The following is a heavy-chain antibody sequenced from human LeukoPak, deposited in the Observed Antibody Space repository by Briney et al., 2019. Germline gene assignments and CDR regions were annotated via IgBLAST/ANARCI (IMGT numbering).Heavy chain of an antibody. J-gene: IGHJ4*02. D-gene: IGHD3-22*01. CDR2: ISGSGGST. V-gene: IGHV3-23*01. Sequence: PGGSLRLSCAASGFTFSSYAMSWVRQAPGKGLEWVSAISGSGGSTYYADSVKGRFTISRDNSKNTLYLQMNSLRAEDTAVYYCAKPTADYYDSSGFPRWGQGTLVTVSS. CDR1: GFTFSSYA. CDR3: AKPTADYYDSSGFPR.